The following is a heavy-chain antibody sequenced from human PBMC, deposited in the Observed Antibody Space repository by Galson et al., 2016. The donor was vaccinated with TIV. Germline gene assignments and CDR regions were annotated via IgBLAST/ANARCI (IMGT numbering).Heavy chain of an antibody. CDR1: GFTFSSNT. Sequence: CAASGFTFSSNTMNWVRQAPGKGLEWVSYISRDSRYTYYADSVKGRFTVSRDNGDNALYLQMNSLRAEDTAVYYCARDSGASGAYYSSYWHFDLWGRGTLVTVSS. J-gene: IGHJ2*01. V-gene: IGHV3-21*06. CDR2: ISRDSRYT. CDR3: ARDSGASGAYYSSYWHFDL. D-gene: IGHD3-10*01.